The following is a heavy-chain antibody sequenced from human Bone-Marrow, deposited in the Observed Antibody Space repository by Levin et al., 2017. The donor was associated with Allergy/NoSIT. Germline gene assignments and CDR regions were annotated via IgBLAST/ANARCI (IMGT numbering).Heavy chain of an antibody. CDR3: ARQSVTMLRGASPRLDP. V-gene: IGHV4-39*01. J-gene: IGHJ5*02. Sequence: SETLSLTCTVSGASISASTTYYWAWIRQPPGQGLEWIGTINYVESTYYKPSLKSRVTISVDTSKDQFFLKLTSVTAADTGVYYCARQSVTMLRGASPRLDPWGQGTLVTVSS. CDR1: GASISASTTYY. D-gene: IGHD3-10*01. CDR2: INYVEST.